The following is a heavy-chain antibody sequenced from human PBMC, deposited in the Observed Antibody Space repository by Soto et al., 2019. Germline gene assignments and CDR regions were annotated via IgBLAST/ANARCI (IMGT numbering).Heavy chain of an antibody. V-gene: IGHV4-34*01. CDR2: INHSGNT. CDR3: ARGLYDSGSFYFDF. Sequence: QVHLQQWGAGLLKPSETLSLTCAVYGASLSDNYCNWLRQPPGKGLEWIGEINHSGNTNYNPSLRSRVTISIDTSKNQLSLNLRSVSAADTAVYYCARGLYDSGSFYFDFWGQGTLVTVSS. J-gene: IGHJ4*02. CDR1: GASLSDNY. D-gene: IGHD3-10*01.